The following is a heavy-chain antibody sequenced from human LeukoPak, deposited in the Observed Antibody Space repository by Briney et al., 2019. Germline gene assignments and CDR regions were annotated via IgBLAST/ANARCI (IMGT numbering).Heavy chain of an antibody. CDR3: ARVRGSSGYYYYYYYYMDV. Sequence: GGTLRLSCAASGFTFSNYGMSWVRQAPGKGLEWVSVIYSGGSTYYAGSVKGRFTISRDNSKNTLYLQMNSLRAEDTAVYYCARVRGSSGYYYYYYYYMDVWGKGTTVTISS. CDR2: IYSGGST. V-gene: IGHV3-66*01. CDR1: GFTFSNYG. J-gene: IGHJ6*03. D-gene: IGHD3-22*01.